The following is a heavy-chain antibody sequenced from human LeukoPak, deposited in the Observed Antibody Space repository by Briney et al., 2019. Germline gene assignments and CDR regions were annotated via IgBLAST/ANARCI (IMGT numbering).Heavy chain of an antibody. CDR1: GYTFTSYD. Sequence: ASVKVSCKASGYTFTSYDINWVRQATGQGLEWMGWMNPNSGNTGYAQKFQGRVTMTRNTSISTAYMELSSLRSEDTAVYYCAREFCSSTRCYGAFDYWGQGILVTVSS. CDR2: MNPNSGNT. CDR3: AREFCSSTRCYGAFDY. V-gene: IGHV1-8*01. J-gene: IGHJ4*02. D-gene: IGHD2-2*01.